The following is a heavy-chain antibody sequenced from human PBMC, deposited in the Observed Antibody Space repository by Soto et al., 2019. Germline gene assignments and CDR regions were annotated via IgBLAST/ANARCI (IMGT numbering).Heavy chain of an antibody. CDR1: GGSISSYY. CDR2: IYYSGST. V-gene: IGHV4-59*01. CDR3: ARYKRVRGVIKAFDI. J-gene: IGHJ3*02. Sequence: SETLSLTCTVSGGSISSYYLSWIRQPPGKGLEWIGYIYYSGSTNYNPSLKSRVTISVDTSKNQFSLKLSSVTAADTAVYYCARYKRVRGVIKAFDIWGQGTMVTVSS. D-gene: IGHD3-10*01.